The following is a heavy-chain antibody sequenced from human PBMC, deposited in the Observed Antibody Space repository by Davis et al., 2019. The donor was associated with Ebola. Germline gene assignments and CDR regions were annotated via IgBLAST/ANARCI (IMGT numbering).Heavy chain of an antibody. CDR2: ISNSGVST. D-gene: IGHD6-19*01. CDR3: AKGGSGWPSDYSYGMGV. CDR1: GFTFNIYA. Sequence: GESLKISCAASGFTFNIYAMTWVRQAPGKGLEWVSGISNSGVSTYYADSVRGRFTISRDNSKNTLYLQMSSLRAEDTAVYYYAKGGSGWPSDYSYGMGVWGKGTTVTVSS. V-gene: IGHV3-23*01. J-gene: IGHJ6*04.